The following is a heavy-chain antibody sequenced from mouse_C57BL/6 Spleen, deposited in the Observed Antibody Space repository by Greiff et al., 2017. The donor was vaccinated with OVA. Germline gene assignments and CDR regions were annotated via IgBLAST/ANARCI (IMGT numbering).Heavy chain of an antibody. V-gene: IGHV1-80*01. CDR2: IYPGDGDT. CDR1: GYAFSSYW. D-gene: IGHD2-5*01. J-gene: IGHJ4*01. Sequence: QVQLQQSGAELVKPGASVKISCKASGYAFSSYWMNWVKQRPGKGLEWIGQIYPGDGDTNYNGKFKGKATLTADKSSSTAYMQLSSLTSEDSAVYFCARDYYSNSYAMDYWGQGTSVTVSS. CDR3: ARDYYSNSYAMDY.